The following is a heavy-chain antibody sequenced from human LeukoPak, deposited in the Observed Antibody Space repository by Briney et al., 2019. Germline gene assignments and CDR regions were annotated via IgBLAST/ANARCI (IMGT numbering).Heavy chain of an antibody. Sequence: ASVKVSCKASGYTFTGYYMHWVRQAPGQGLEWMGWINPNSGGTNYAQKFRGRVTMTRDTSISTAYMELSRLRSDDTAVYYCARTFCSSTSCYVATGGYWGQGTLVTVSS. CDR1: GYTFTGYY. CDR2: INPNSGGT. CDR3: ARTFCSSTSCYVATGGY. V-gene: IGHV1-2*02. D-gene: IGHD2-2*01. J-gene: IGHJ4*02.